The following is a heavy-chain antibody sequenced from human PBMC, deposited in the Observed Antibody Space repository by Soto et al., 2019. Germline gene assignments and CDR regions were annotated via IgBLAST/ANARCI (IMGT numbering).Heavy chain of an antibody. V-gene: IGHV1-69*01. CDR3: ARSRPAAIRSVCYYGMDV. CDR2: IIPIFGTA. CDR1: GGTFSSYA. Sequence: ASVKVSCKASGGTFSSYAISWVRQAPGQGLEWMGGIIPIFGTANYAQKFQGRVTITADESTSTAYMELSSLRSEDTAVYYCARSRPAAIRSVCYYGMDVWGQGTTVTVSS. J-gene: IGHJ6*02. D-gene: IGHD2-2*02.